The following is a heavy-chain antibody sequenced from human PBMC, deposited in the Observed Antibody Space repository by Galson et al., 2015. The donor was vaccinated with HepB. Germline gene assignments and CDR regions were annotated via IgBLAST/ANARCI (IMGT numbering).Heavy chain of an antibody. J-gene: IGHJ4*02. CDR1: GYTFTSYD. Sequence: SVKVSCKASGYTFTSYDINWVRQATGQGLEWMGWMNPNSGNTGYAQKFQGRVTMTRNTSISTAYMELSSLRSEDTAVYYCARTPPGYCSSTSCYSPVPFDYWGQGTLVTVSS. CDR2: MNPNSGNT. CDR3: ARTPPGYCSSTSCYSPVPFDY. V-gene: IGHV1-8*01. D-gene: IGHD2-2*01.